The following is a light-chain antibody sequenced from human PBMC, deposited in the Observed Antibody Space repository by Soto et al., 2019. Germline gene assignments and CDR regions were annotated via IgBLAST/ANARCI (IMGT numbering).Light chain of an antibody. J-gene: IGKJ4*01. CDR2: GAS. V-gene: IGKV3-20*01. Sequence: TQSPSTLSLSQGERATLSCRASQSVSSSYLAWYQQKPGQAPRLLIYGASSRATGIPDRFSGSGSGTDFTLTISRLEPEDFAVYYCQQYGSSPLTFGGGTKV. CDR1: QSVSSSY. CDR3: QQYGSSPLT.